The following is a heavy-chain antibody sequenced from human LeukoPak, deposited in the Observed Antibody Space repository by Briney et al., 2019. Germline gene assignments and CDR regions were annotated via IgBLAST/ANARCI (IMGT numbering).Heavy chain of an antibody. CDR1: GYTLTELS. CDR2: FDPEDGET. CDR3: ATYRGSYKDDAFDI. J-gene: IGHJ3*02. Sequence: ASVKVSCKVSGYTLTELSVHWVRQAPGKGLEWMGGFDPEDGETIYAQKFQGRVTMTEDTSTDTAYMELSSLRSEDTAVYYCATYRGSYKDDAFDIWGQGTMVTVSS. V-gene: IGHV1-24*01. D-gene: IGHD1-26*01.